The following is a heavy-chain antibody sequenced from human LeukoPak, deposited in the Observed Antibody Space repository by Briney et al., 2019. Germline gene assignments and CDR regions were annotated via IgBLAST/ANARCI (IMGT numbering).Heavy chain of an antibody. Sequence: ASVKVSCKASGYTFTSYGISWVRQAPGQGLEWMGWISAYNGNTNYAQKPQGRVTMTTDTSTSTAYMELRSLRSDDTAVYYCARDTRIAAAGNYYYWGQGTLVTVSS. J-gene: IGHJ4*02. CDR1: GYTFTSYG. CDR2: ISAYNGNT. V-gene: IGHV1-18*01. D-gene: IGHD6-13*01. CDR3: ARDTRIAAAGNYYY.